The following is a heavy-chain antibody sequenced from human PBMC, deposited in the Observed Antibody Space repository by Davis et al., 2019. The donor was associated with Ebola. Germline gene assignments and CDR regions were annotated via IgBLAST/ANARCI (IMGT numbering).Heavy chain of an antibody. CDR1: GGSFSGYY. J-gene: IGHJ4*02. D-gene: IGHD5-12*01. Sequence: SETLSLTCAVYGGSFSGYYLSWNRQPPGKGLEWIGEINHSGSTNYNPSLKSRVTISIDTSKNQFSLKLSSVTAADTAVYYCARDIAPDYWGQGTLVTVSS. CDR3: ARDIAPDY. CDR2: INHSGST. V-gene: IGHV4-34*01.